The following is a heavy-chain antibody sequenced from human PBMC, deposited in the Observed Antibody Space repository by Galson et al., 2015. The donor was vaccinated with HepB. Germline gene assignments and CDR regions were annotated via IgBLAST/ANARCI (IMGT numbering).Heavy chain of an antibody. V-gene: IGHV3-33*01. CDR2: IWYDGSNT. CDR3: ARDPYSGSSDYGMDV. J-gene: IGHJ6*02. D-gene: IGHD1-26*01. Sequence: SLRLSCAASGFTFSSYGMHWVRQAPGKGLEWVAVIWYDGSNTYYADSVKGRFTISRDNFKNTLYLQMNGLRVEDTAVYYCARDPYSGSSDYGMDVWGQGTTVIVSS. CDR1: GFTFSSYG.